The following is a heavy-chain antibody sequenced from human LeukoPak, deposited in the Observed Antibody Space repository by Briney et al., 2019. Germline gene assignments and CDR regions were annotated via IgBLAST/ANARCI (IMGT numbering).Heavy chain of an antibody. V-gene: IGHV5-51*01. CDR3: ARSGPHDSSGRISAEYFQH. D-gene: IGHD3-22*01. CDR2: IYPGDSDT. Sequence: NRGESLKISCKGSGYSFTSYWIGWVRRMPGKGLEWMGIIYPGDSDTRHSPSFQGQVTISADQSISTSYLQWSSLKASDTAMYYCARSGPHDSSGRISAEYFQHWGQGTLVTVSS. J-gene: IGHJ1*01. CDR1: GYSFTSYW.